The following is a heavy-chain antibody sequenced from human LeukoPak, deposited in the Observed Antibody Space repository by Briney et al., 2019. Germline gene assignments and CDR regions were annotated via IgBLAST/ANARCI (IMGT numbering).Heavy chain of an antibody. V-gene: IGHV4-4*09. CDR3: ARGIAAAGTFMDYYYYGMDV. Sequence: KPSETLSLTCTVSGGSISSYYWSWIRPPPGKGLDWIGYIYTSGSTNYNPSLKSRVTISVDTSKNQFSLKLSSVTAADTAVYYCARGIAAAGTFMDYYYYGMDVWGQGTTVTVSS. CDR1: GGSISSYY. CDR2: IYTSGST. J-gene: IGHJ6*02. D-gene: IGHD6-13*01.